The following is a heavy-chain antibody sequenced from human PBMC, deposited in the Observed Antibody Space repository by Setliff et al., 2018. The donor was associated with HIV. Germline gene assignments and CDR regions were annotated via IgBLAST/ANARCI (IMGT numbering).Heavy chain of an antibody. CDR3: ARKLRPGHGVDV. D-gene: IGHD3-10*01. V-gene: IGHV3-7*01. CDR1: GFTFTSYW. Sequence: GGSLRLSCAASGFTFTSYWMIWVRQAPGKGLEWVANINQDGNEKNYVDSVKGRFTIPRDNAKNSMDLQMNSLRAEDTAIYYCARKLRPGHGVDVWGQGTTVTVSS. CDR2: INQDGNEK. J-gene: IGHJ6*02.